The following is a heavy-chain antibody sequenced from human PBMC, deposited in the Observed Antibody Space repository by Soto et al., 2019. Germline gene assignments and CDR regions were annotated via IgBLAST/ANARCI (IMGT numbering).Heavy chain of an antibody. CDR2: IIPISGPA. V-gene: IGHV1-69*06. CDR3: ARDTRDCGGDCHLYCYYGMDV. Sequence: QVQLVQSGAEVKKPGSSVKVSCKSSGGTFSSYAISWVRQAPGQGLEWMGGIIPISGPANYAQKCQGRGTMTAEKSASTAYMELSRLRAEDTAVYYCARDTRDCGGDCHLYCYYGMDVWGPGTTVRVSS. CDR1: GGTFSSYA. J-gene: IGHJ6*02. D-gene: IGHD2-21*02.